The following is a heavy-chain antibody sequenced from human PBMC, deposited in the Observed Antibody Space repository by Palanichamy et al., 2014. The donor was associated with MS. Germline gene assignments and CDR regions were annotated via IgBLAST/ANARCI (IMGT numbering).Heavy chain of an antibody. CDR2: INVDNGDT. CDR3: ARAAWDPSYSGYDWADY. V-gene: IGHV1-18*01. Sequence: QVHLVQSGTEVKKPGASVKISCKTSGYVFTSYGIKWVRQAPGHGLEWIGWINVDNGDTKYARKLQGRVIMTTDTSTTTAYLELRSLTPDDTAVYYCARAAWDPSYSGYDWADYWGQGTQVTVSS. CDR1: GYVFTSYG. D-gene: IGHD5-12*01. J-gene: IGHJ4*02.